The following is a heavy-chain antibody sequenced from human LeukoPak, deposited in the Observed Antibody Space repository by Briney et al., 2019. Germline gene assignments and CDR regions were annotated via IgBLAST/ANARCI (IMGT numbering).Heavy chain of an antibody. V-gene: IGHV3-48*02. D-gene: IGHD3-10*01. CDR3: AKDSLGSEIPLFDY. CDR2: VTTSSSAI. Sequence: PRGSLRLSCAASGFSFSNYNMNWVRQGPGKGLGWISYVTTSSSAIYYADSVKGRFTISRDNAKSSLYLQMDSLRDEDTAVYYCAKDSLGSEIPLFDYWGQGTLVTVSS. J-gene: IGHJ4*02. CDR1: GFSFSNYN.